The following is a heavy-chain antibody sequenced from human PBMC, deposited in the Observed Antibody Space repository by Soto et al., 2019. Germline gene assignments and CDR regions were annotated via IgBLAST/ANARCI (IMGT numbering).Heavy chain of an antibody. J-gene: IGHJ6*02. CDR1: GGTFSSYA. CDR2: IIPIFGTA. CDR3: ARDLKVAAAGYYYYGMDV. Sequence: QVQLVQSGAEVKKPGSSVKVSCKASGGTFSSYAISWVRQAPGQGLEWMGGIIPIFGTANYAQKFQGRVTITADEVTSTAYMELSSLRSEDTAVYYCARDLKVAAAGYYYYGMDVWGQGTTVTVSS. D-gene: IGHD6-13*01. V-gene: IGHV1-69*01.